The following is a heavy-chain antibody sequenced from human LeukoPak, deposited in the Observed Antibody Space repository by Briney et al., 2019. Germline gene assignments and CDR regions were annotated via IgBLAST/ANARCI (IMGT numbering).Heavy chain of an antibody. CDR3: ARETGKWELGEGNAFDI. CDR1: GGSFSGYY. D-gene: IGHD1-26*01. CDR2: INHSGST. Sequence: PSETLSLTCAVYGGSFSGYYWSWIRQPPGKGLEWIGEINHSGSTNYNPSLKSRVTISVDTSKNQFSLKLSSVTAADTAVYYCARETGKWELGEGNAFDIWGQGTMVTVSS. J-gene: IGHJ3*02. V-gene: IGHV4-34*01.